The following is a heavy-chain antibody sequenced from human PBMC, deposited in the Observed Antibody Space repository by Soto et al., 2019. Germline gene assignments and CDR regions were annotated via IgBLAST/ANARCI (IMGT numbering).Heavy chain of an antibody. Sequence: QVQLVQSGAGVKKPGDSVKVSCKASGYIFNGYYMHWVRQAPGQGLEWMGLINPNGGDTFYAQKFLGRVTMTRDTSITTACMELSSLRSDDTAMYYCARAGGYDYTNYHGVDVWGQGTTVTVSS. CDR2: INPNGGDT. J-gene: IGHJ6*02. V-gene: IGHV1-2*02. CDR3: ARAGGYDYTNYHGVDV. CDR1: GYIFNGYY. D-gene: IGHD5-12*01.